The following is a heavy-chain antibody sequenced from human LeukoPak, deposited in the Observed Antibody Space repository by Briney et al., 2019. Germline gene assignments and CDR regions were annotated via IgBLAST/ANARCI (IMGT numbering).Heavy chain of an antibody. D-gene: IGHD3-3*01. CDR3: ARDSQPVRNYDFWSGTSMDV. Sequence: ASVKVSCKASGGTFSSYAISWVRQAPGQGLEWMGGIIPIFGTANYAQKFQGRVTITADESTSTAYMELSSLRSEDTAVYYCARDSQPVRNYDFWSGTSMDVWGKGTTVTVSS. J-gene: IGHJ6*04. V-gene: IGHV1-69*13. CDR2: IIPIFGTA. CDR1: GGTFSSYA.